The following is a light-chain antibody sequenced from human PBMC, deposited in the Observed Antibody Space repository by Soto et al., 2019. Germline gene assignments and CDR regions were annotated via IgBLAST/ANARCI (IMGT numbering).Light chain of an antibody. CDR2: GAS. Sequence: DIQMTQSPSTLSASVGDRVTVTCRASQSVGTWLAWYQQKPGTVPNLLISGASSLESGVPSRFSGSGSGTEFNLTITSLQPDDFATYYCQHYASSYPELTFGQGTKVEIK. V-gene: IGKV1-5*01. J-gene: IGKJ1*01. CDR3: QHYASSYPELT. CDR1: QSVGTW.